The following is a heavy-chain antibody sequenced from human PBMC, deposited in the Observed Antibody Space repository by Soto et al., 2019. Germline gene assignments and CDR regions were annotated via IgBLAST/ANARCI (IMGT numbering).Heavy chain of an antibody. CDR2: IYPGDSDT. V-gene: IGHV5-51*01. CDR3: ARRGDLSIGWDLDH. J-gene: IGHJ4*02. CDR1: GYSFTSYW. D-gene: IGHD6-19*01. Sequence: GESLKISCKGSGYSFTSYWIAWVRQMPGKGLEWMGIIYPGDSDTRYSPSFQGQVTISADKSISTAYLQWRNLEASDTAVYYCARRGDLSIGWDLDHWGQGTLVTVSS.